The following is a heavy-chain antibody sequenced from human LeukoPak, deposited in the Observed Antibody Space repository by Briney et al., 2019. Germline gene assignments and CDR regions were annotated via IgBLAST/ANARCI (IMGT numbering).Heavy chain of an antibody. Sequence: GGSLRLSCAASGFTFSSYWMSWVRQAPGKGLEWVANIKQDGSEKYYVDSVKGRFTISRDNAKNSLFLQMNSLRADDTAVYYCARDKIVGPTTLDYWGQGTLVTVSS. CDR2: IKQDGSEK. CDR1: GFTFSSYW. D-gene: IGHD1-26*01. J-gene: IGHJ4*02. V-gene: IGHV3-7*01. CDR3: ARDKIVGPTTLDY.